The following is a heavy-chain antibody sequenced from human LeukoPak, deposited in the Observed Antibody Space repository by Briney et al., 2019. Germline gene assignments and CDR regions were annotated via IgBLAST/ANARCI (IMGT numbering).Heavy chain of an antibody. CDR2: IRYDGSNK. Sequence: GGSLRLSCAASGFTFSSYGMHWVRQAPGKGLEWVAFIRYDGSNKYYADSVKGRFTISRDNSKNTLYLQMNSLRAEDTAVYYCAKDQEYSSSDAFDIWGQGTMVTVSS. CDR3: AKDQEYSSSDAFDI. CDR1: GFTFSSYG. J-gene: IGHJ3*02. D-gene: IGHD6-6*01. V-gene: IGHV3-30*02.